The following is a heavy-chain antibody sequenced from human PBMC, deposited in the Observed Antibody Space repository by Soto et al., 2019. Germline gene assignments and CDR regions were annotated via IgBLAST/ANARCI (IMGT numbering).Heavy chain of an antibody. Sequence: GGSLRLSCAASGFTFSSYGMHWVRQAPGKGLEWVAVIWYDGSNKYYADSVKGRFTISSDNSKNTLYLQMNSLRAEDTAVYYCARDIGYCSSTSCAEGVYWGQGTLVTVSS. D-gene: IGHD2-2*01. CDR3: ARDIGYCSSTSCAEGVY. V-gene: IGHV3-33*01. CDR1: GFTFSSYG. J-gene: IGHJ4*02. CDR2: IWYDGSNK.